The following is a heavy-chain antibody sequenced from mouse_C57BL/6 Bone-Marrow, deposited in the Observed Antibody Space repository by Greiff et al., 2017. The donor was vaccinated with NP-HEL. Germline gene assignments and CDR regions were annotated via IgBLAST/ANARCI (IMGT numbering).Heavy chain of an antibody. Sequence: QVQLQQPGAELVMPGASVKLSCKASGYTFTSYWMHWMKQRPGQGLEWIGEIDPSDSYTNYNQKFKGKSTLTVDKSSSTAYMQLSSLTSEDSAVYYCAREDYYGSSFDFDYWGQGTTLTVSS. CDR1: GYTFTSYW. CDR3: AREDYYGSSFDFDY. V-gene: IGHV1-69*01. CDR2: IDPSDSYT. D-gene: IGHD1-1*01. J-gene: IGHJ2*01.